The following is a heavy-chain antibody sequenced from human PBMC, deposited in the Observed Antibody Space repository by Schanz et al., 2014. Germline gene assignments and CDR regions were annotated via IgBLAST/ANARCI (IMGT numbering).Heavy chain of an antibody. Sequence: EVQLLESGGGLVQPGGSLRLSCAASGFTFSSYAMSWVRQAPGKGLEWVSAITDSGGCTYYADSVKGRFTISRDNSKNTLYLQMNSLRAEDSAVYYCAKVGPYSGSLGAFDIWGQGTMVTVSS. D-gene: IGHD1-26*01. CDR1: GFTFSSYA. CDR2: ITDSGGCT. V-gene: IGHV3-23*01. CDR3: AKVGPYSGSLGAFDI. J-gene: IGHJ3*02.